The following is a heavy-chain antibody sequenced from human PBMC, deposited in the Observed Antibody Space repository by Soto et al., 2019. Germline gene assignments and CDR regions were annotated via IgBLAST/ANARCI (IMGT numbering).Heavy chain of an antibody. V-gene: IGHV4-4*02. CDR3: ARATLHYGGYDY. CDR2: ISHSGST. Sequence: QVQLQESGPGLVKPSGTLSLTCAVSGGSVSSSNWWSWVRQPPGKGLEWIGEISHSGSTNYNPSLKRRVNISVDKAKNPFALKLSSVTAADTAVYYWARATLHYGGYDYWGQGTLVTVSS. CDR1: GGSVSSSNW. D-gene: IGHD4-17*01. J-gene: IGHJ4*02.